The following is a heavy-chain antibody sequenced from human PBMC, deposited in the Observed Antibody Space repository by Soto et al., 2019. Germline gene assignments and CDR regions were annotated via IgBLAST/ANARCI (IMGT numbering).Heavy chain of an antibody. CDR1: GFSFSSYG. J-gene: IGHJ6*02. Sequence: GGSLRLSCAASGFSFSSYGMHWVRQAPGKGLEWVAGTSHDGSNKHYADSVKGRFTISRDNSKNTLSLQMNSLRAEDTAVYYCXKVRVRGVIITNYGMDVWGQGTTVTVSS. D-gene: IGHD3-10*01. V-gene: IGHV3-30*18. CDR3: XKVRVRGVIITNYGMDV. CDR2: TSHDGSNK.